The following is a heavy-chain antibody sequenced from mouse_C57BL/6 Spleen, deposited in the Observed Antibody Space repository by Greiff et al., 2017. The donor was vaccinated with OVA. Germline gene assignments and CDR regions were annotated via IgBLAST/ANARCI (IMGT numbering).Heavy chain of an antibody. D-gene: IGHD2-3*01. CDR1: GYTFTSYW. J-gene: IGHJ3*01. Sequence: QVQLQQSGAELVKPGASVKLSCKASGYTFTSYWMHWVKQRPGQGLEWIGMIHPNSGSTNYNEKFKSKATLTVDKSSSTAYMQLSSLTSEDSAVYYCAQSDGYHGFAYWGQGTLVTVSA. V-gene: IGHV1-64*01. CDR3: AQSDGYHGFAY. CDR2: IHPNSGST.